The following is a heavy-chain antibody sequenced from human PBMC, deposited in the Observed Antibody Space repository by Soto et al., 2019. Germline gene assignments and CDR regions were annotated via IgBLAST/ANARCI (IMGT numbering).Heavy chain of an antibody. Sequence: PGGSLRLSCAASGFTFSSYWMHWVRQAPGKGLVWVSRINSDGSSTSYADSVKGRFTISRDNAKNTLYLQMNSLRAEDTAVYYCARTEATYYDFWSGYYFPSRDKNYYMDVWGKGTTVTVSS. D-gene: IGHD3-3*01. CDR3: ARTEATYYDFWSGYYFPSRDKNYYMDV. V-gene: IGHV3-74*01. J-gene: IGHJ6*03. CDR2: INSDGSST. CDR1: GFTFSSYW.